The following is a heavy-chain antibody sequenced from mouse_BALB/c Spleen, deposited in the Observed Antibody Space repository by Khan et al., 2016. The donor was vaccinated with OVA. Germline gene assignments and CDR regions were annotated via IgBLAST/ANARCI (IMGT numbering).Heavy chain of an antibody. Sequence: VQLQESGAELAKPGASVKMSCKASGYTFTTYWMHWVKQRPGQGLEWIGYIDPSTGYTDYNQKFKDKASLTTDKSSSTAYMQLSSLTSEDSAVYDCTRRGLYGIFAYWGHGTIVTVSA. D-gene: IGHD2-1*01. CDR1: GYTFTTYW. V-gene: IGHV1-7*01. J-gene: IGHJ3*01. CDR2: IDPSTGYT. CDR3: TRRGLYGIFAY.